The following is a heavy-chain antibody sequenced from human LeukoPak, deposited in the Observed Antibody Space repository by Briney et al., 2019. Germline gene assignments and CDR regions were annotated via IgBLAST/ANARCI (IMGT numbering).Heavy chain of an antibody. CDR1: GFTFSSYR. CDR3: IKEMGYRSGGGCYRWFEA. D-gene: IGHD2-15*01. CDR2: ISTSSVTK. V-gene: IGHV3-48*01. Sequence: GGSLRLSCAASGFTFSSYRMSWARQGRGKGLEGVSYISTSSVTKYYADSVKGRFTISRDDAEKSLSLQMNSLRAEDTAVYYCIKEMGYRSGGGCYRWFEAWGQGTLVTVSS. J-gene: IGHJ5*02.